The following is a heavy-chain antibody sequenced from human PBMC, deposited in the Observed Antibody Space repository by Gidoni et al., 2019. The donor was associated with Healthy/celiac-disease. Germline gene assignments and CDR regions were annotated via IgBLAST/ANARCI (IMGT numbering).Heavy chain of an antibody. CDR2: ISWNSGSI. CDR3: AKSRYGSVDYYYMDV. V-gene: IGHV3-9*01. J-gene: IGHJ6*03. CDR1: GFTFDAYA. D-gene: IGHD3-10*01. Sequence: EVQLVESGGGLVQPGRSLRLYCAASGFTFDAYAMHWVRQAPGKGLEWVSGISWNSGSIGYADSVKGRFTISRDNAKNSLYLQMNSLRAEDTALYYCAKSRYGSVDYYYMDVWGKGTTVTVSS.